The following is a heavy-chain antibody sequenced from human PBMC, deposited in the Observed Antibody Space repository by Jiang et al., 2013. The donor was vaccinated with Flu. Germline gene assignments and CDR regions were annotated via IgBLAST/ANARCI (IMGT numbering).Heavy chain of an antibody. CDR3: AKTHCGADCFPSLDWYFDL. J-gene: IGHJ2*01. Sequence: QLLESGGGVVQPGRSLRLSCAASGFTFSYYAMHWVRQAPGKGLEWVAAISYDGSDKYYADSVKGRFTISRDNSKNTLYLQMNSLRAEDTALYYCAKTHCGADCFPSLDWYFDLWGRGTLVTVSS. D-gene: IGHD2-21*02. V-gene: IGHV3-30-3*01. CDR2: ISYDGSDK. CDR1: GFTFSYYA.